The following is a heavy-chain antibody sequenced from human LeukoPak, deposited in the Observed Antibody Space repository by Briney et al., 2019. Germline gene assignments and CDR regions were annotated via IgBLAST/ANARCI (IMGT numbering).Heavy chain of an antibody. J-gene: IGHJ1*01. CDR2: ISGSGVTT. V-gene: IGHV3-23*01. CDR3: ARRAIAAAGNAEYFQL. D-gene: IGHD6-13*01. CDR1: GFTFSSHA. Sequence: PGGSLRLSCAASGFTFSSHAISWVRQAPGKGLEWASAISGSGVTTNYADSVKGRFTISRDNAKNSLYLQMNSLRAEDPAVYYCARRAIAAAGNAEYFQLWGQGTLVAASS.